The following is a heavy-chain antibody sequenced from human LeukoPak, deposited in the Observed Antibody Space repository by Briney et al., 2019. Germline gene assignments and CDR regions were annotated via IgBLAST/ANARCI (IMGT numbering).Heavy chain of an antibody. J-gene: IGHJ6*02. CDR2: LYSGETT. V-gene: IGHV3-66*01. D-gene: IGHD1-26*01. Sequence: GGSLRLSCAASGFSFGSYAMSWVRQAAGKGLEWVSGLYSGETTYYADSVKDRFIISRDNSKNTVDLQMNSLRAEDTAVYYCARGRAGGSTTYGMDVWGQGTTVTVSS. CDR1: GFSFGSYA. CDR3: ARGRAGGSTTYGMDV.